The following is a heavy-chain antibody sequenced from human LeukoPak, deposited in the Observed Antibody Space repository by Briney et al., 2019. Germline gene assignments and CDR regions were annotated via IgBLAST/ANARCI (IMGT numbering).Heavy chain of an antibody. V-gene: IGHV3-20*04. CDR2: INWNGDTA. D-gene: IGHD3-10*01. CDR3: AREAIHLLFATSYYPVDV. CDR1: GFTYDDDG. J-gene: IGHJ6*03. Sequence: GGSLRLSCAASGFTYDDDGMTWVRQAPGEGLEWVSGINWNGDTAGYADSVKGRFTISRDNAKNSLYLQLNSLRAEDTALYYCAREAIHLLFATSYYPVDVWGKGTTVTVSS.